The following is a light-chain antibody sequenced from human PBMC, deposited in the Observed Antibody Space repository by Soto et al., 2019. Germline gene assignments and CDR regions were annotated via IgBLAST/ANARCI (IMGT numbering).Light chain of an antibody. Sequence: IVLTQSPGTLSLSPGERTTLSCRASQSISRYLAWYQQKPGQGPRLLIYGASSRATGTPDRFSGSGSGTDFTLTINRLEPEDFALYYCQQYGSSPPWTFGQGTRVELK. V-gene: IGKV3-20*01. CDR3: QQYGSSPPWT. CDR1: QSISRY. J-gene: IGKJ1*01. CDR2: GAS.